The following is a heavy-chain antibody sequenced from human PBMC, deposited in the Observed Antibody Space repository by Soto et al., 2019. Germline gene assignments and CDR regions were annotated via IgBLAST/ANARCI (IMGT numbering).Heavy chain of an antibody. Sequence: QVQLVQSGAEVKKPGASVTVAYKASGYSFTTYYIHWARQAPGEGLEWMGMINLSNGDTNYAREFRGRVTITRDTSANTVYMDWSSLRSEDTAVYYCARELPGAEVGFDYWGQGTLVTVSS. CDR3: ARELPGAEVGFDY. CDR2: INLSNGDT. V-gene: IGHV1-46*01. J-gene: IGHJ4*02. CDR1: GYSFTTYY.